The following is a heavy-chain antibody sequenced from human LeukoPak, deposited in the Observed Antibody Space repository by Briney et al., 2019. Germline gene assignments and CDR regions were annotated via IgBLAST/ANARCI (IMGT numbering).Heavy chain of an antibody. CDR2: INPNSGGT. V-gene: IGHV1-2*02. D-gene: IGHD1-26*01. Sequence: GASVKVSCRASGYTFTGYYIHWVRQAPGQGLEWMGWINPNSGGTNYAQKFQGRVTMTRDTSIGTAFMELSRLRSDDTAVYYCARDNSVGDVAWWFDPWGQGTLVTVSS. CDR1: GYTFTGYY. J-gene: IGHJ5*02. CDR3: ARDNSVGDVAWWFDP.